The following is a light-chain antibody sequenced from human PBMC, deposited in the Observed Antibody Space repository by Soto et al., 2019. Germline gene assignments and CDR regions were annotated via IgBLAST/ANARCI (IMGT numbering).Light chain of an antibody. CDR2: GIS. J-gene: IGKJ5*01. CDR1: QRVASSL. Sequence: DIVMTQSPGTLSLSPGERATLSCRASQRVASSLLAWYQQKPGQPPRLLIHGISNRATGIPDRFSGSGSVTDFTLTISRLEPDDFAVYYCQQYSSSPITFGQGTRLDIK. V-gene: IGKV3-20*01. CDR3: QQYSSSPIT.